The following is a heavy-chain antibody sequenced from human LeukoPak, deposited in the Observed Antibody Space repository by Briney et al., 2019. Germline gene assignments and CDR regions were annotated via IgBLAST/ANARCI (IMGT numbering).Heavy chain of an antibody. CDR1: GFTFSIYG. Sequence: GGSLRLSCAASGFTFSIYGMHWVRQAPGKGLEWVAFIRYDGSNKYYADSVKGRFTISRDNSKNTLYLQMNSLRAEDTAVYYCAKDLGFLATRSVDYWGQGTLVTVSS. J-gene: IGHJ4*02. CDR3: AKDLGFLATRSVDY. V-gene: IGHV3-30*02. CDR2: IRYDGSNK. D-gene: IGHD3-16*01.